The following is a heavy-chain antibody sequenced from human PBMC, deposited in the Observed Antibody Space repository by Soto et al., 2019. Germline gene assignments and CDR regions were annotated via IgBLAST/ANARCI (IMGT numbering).Heavy chain of an antibody. Sequence: EMTLVEAGGGLVQPGRSLRLSCATSGFTFEDYAVHWVRQVPGKGLEWVSGISWDSDIVEYAESVKGRFTIARDNAKSSLYLQMNSLRPEDTALYYCTKDGEWGGSHLTHALDAWGQGTMVSVSS. CDR3: TKDGEWGGSHLTHALDA. V-gene: IGHV3-9*01. D-gene: IGHD1-26*01. CDR1: GFTFEDYA. J-gene: IGHJ3*01. CDR2: ISWDSDIV.